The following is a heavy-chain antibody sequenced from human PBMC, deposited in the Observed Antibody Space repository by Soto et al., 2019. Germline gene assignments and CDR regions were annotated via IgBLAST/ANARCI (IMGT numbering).Heavy chain of an antibody. CDR1: GFHLSHFG. V-gene: IGHV3-33*03. CDR3: LRAPGQDEAMDH. CDR2: ICQNENNR. J-gene: IGHJ4*02. Sequence: QVKVVESGGGLVQPGTSLRLSCAASGFHLSHFGMQWIRQAPGKGLEWVAVICQNENNRYYAEYAKGRFNISRENSKNILYLEMNSLRVEDTALYYCLRAPGQDEAMDHWGQGTLVTVSS.